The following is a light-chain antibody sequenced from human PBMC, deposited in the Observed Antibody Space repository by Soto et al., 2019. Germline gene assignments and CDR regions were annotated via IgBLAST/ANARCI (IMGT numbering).Light chain of an antibody. CDR3: TSHTTSSLYV. Sequence: QSALTQPASVSGSPGQSLTISCTGTRSDVGAYNYVSWYQQHPGKAPKLIIYDVNNRPSGVSNRLSGAKSGNTASLTISGLQAEDEADYYCTSHTTSSLYVLGTGTKLTVL. CDR1: RSDVGAYNY. V-gene: IGLV2-14*01. CDR2: DVN. J-gene: IGLJ1*01.